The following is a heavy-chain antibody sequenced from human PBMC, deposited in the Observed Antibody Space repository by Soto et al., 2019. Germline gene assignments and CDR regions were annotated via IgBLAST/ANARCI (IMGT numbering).Heavy chain of an antibody. CDR1: GYTFTTYG. CDR2: ISRHTSKT. J-gene: IGHJ5*02. D-gene: IGHD2-15*01. CDR3: ARDTNMGYCSGGSCSWFDP. V-gene: IGHV1-18*04. Sequence: APVKVACKASGYTFTTYGVAWLRQAPGQGLEWLGSISRHTSKTNYTQKLQGRVPLTADTSTSTAYMELRSLRHDDTAVYYCARDTNMGYCSGGSCSWFDPWGQGTLVTASS.